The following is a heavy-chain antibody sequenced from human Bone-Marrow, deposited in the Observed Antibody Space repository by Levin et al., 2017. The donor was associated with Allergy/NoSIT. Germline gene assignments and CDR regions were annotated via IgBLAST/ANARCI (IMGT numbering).Heavy chain of an antibody. V-gene: IGHV3-30*18. D-gene: IGHD3-10*01. Sequence: GGSLRLSCAASGFRFTDYGLHWVRQAPGKGLEWLAVISYNGGYKYYADSVKGRFTISRDNSINTLFLQMNSLRPEDTAVSYCPKAMGGSGRHVDVIDSWGQGTLLTVSS. J-gene: IGHJ5*01. CDR1: GFRFTDYG. CDR3: PKAMGGSGRHVDVIDS. CDR2: ISYNGGYK.